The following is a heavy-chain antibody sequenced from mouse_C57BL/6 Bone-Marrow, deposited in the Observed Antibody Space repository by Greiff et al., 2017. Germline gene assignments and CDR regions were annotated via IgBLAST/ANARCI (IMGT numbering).Heavy chain of an antibody. CDR1: GYTFTSYG. CDR3: AKERLIYYFDY. V-gene: IGHV1-81*01. J-gene: IGHJ2*01. CDR2: IYPRSGNT. Sequence: QVQLQQSGAELARPGASVKLSCKASGYTFTSYGISWVKQRTGPGLEWIGEIYPRSGNTYYNEKFKGKATLTADKSSSTAYMELRSLTSEDSAVYFCAKERLIYYFDYWGQGTTLTVSS. D-gene: IGHD3-2*02.